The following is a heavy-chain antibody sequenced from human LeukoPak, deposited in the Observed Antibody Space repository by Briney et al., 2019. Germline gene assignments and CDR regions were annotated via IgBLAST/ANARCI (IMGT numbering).Heavy chain of an antibody. CDR2: IYYSGST. CDR3: ARDRSPPFDY. Sequence: MSSETLSLTCTVSGGSISSSSYYWGWIRQPPGKGLEWIGSIYYSGSTYHNPSLKSRVTISVDTSKNQFSLKLSSVSAADTAVYYCARDRSPPFDYWGQGTLVTVSS. V-gene: IGHV4-39*02. CDR1: GGSISSSSYY. J-gene: IGHJ4*02.